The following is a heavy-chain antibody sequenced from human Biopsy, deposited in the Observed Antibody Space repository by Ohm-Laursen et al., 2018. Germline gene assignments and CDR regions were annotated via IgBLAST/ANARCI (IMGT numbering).Heavy chain of an antibody. V-gene: IGHV3-72*01. CDR2: IRDKANSHTT. Sequence: SLRLSCSASGFSFSDNYMDWVRQAPGKGLEWVGRIRDKANSHTTDYAASVKGRFTISRDDSKNSLYLQMNSLKTEDTALYYCARAGRYCSGGGCYSWFDSWGQGTLVTVSS. CDR3: ARAGRYCSGGGCYSWFDS. J-gene: IGHJ5*01. CDR1: GFSFSDNY. D-gene: IGHD2-15*01.